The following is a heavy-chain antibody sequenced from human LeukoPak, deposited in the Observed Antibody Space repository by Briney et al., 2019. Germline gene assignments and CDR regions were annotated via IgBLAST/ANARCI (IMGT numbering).Heavy chain of an antibody. J-gene: IGHJ2*01. CDR2: ISYDGSNK. V-gene: IGHV3-30-3*02. CDR1: GFTFSSYA. CDR3: AKLWGSGWYSGWYFDL. D-gene: IGHD6-19*01. Sequence: PGRSLRLSCAASGFTFSSYAMHWVRQAPGKGLEWVAVISYDGSNKYYADSVKGRFTISRDNSKNTLYLQMNSLRAEDTAVYYCAKLWGSGWYSGWYFDLWGRGTLVTVSS.